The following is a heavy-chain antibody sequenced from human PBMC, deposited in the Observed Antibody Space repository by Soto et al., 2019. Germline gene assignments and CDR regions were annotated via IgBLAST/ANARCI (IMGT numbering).Heavy chain of an antibody. CDR1: GFTFSSYV. V-gene: IGHV3-23*01. Sequence: EVQLLESGGGLVQPGGSLRLSCAASGFTFSSYVMSWVRQAPGKGLEWVSAISGSGGSTYYADSVKGRFTISRDNSKNTLYLQMNSLRAEDTAVYYCAQDQSGAAAGTRAPPHYYYYMDVWGKGTTVTVSS. D-gene: IGHD6-13*01. CDR2: ISGSGGST. CDR3: AQDQSGAAAGTRAPPHYYYYMDV. J-gene: IGHJ6*03.